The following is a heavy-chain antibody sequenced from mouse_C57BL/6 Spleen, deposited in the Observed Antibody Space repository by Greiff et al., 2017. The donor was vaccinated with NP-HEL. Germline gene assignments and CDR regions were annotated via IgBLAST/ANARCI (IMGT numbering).Heavy chain of an antibody. D-gene: IGHD1-1*01. V-gene: IGHV5-4*01. J-gene: IGHJ2*01. CDR3: ARGGGTTVFFDY. Sequence: EVQLVESGGGLVKPGGSLKLSCAASGFTFSSYAMSWVRQTPEKRLEWVATISDGGSYTYYPDNVKGRFPLTRANATSNLYLQLSHLKTEDTAMYYCARGGGTTVFFDYWGQGTTLTVSA. CDR1: GFTFSSYA. CDR2: ISDGGSYT.